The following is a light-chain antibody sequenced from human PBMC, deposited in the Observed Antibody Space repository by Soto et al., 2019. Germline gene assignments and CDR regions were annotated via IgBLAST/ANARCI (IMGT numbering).Light chain of an antibody. J-gene: IGKJ5*01. CDR2: GAS. CDR3: QQYGSSPPIT. CDR1: QSVSSNY. V-gene: IGKV3-20*01. Sequence: EIVLTQSPGTLSLSPGERATLSCRASQSVSSNYLAWYQQKPGQAPRLLIYGASNRATGIPDRFSGSGSGTDFTLTISRLETEDVAVYSCQQYGSSPPITFGQGTRLEIK.